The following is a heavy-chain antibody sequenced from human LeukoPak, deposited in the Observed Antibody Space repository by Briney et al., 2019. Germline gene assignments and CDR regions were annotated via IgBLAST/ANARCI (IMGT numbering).Heavy chain of an antibody. CDR1: GSSISGDYW. Sequence: PSETLSLTCTVSGSSISGDYWWGWIRQPPGKGLEWIGSLYEGGTTYYNPSLRSRVTISVDTSRNQFPLGLTSVTATDTAVYYCARDPNTVTPFDYWGQGTLVTLSS. D-gene: IGHD4-17*01. J-gene: IGHJ4*02. CDR3: ARDPNTVTPFDY. V-gene: IGHV4-38-2*02. CDR2: LYEGGTT.